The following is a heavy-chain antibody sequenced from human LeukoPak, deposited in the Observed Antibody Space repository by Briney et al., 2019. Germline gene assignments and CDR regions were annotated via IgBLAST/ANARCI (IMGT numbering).Heavy chain of an antibody. V-gene: IGHV4-59*01. CDR3: ASRSSIWSGYQDPLYFFDS. J-gene: IGHJ4*02. CDR1: GVSISSYY. CDR2: IYYSGST. Sequence: SGTLSLTCTVSGVSISSYYRSWVRQPPGKRLEWIGVIYYSGSTNYNPSLKGRDTISVDASKNQLSLKPSSVTAADTAVYYCASRSSIWSGYQDPLYFFDSRGQGNLVTVSS. D-gene: IGHD3-3*01.